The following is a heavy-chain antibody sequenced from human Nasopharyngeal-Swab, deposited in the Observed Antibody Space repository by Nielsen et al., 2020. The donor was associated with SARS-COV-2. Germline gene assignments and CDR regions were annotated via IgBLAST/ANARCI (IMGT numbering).Heavy chain of an antibody. V-gene: IGHV3-23*01. CDR2: ISGSGGST. CDR3: ARSGYSGYDDYGGTLEDY. D-gene: IGHD5-12*01. CDR1: GFTFSSYA. Sequence: GGSLRLSCAASGFTFSSYAMSWVRQAPGKGLEWVSAISGSGGSTYYADSVKGRFTISRDNSKNTLYLQMNSLRAEDTAVYYCARSGYSGYDDYGGTLEDYWGQGTLVTVSS. J-gene: IGHJ4*02.